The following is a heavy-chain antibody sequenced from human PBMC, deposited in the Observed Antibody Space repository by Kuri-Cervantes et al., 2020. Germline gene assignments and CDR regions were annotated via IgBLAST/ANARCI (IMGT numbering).Heavy chain of an antibody. Sequence: SLKISCAASGFTFDDYAMHWVRQAAGKGLEWVSGISWNSGSIGYADSVKGRFTISRDNSKNTLYLQMNSLRAEDTAVYYCARVVSQAGQFDYWGQGTLVTVSS. D-gene: IGHD4-23*01. CDR2: ISWNSGSI. J-gene: IGHJ4*02. CDR1: GFTFDDYA. V-gene: IGHV3-9*01. CDR3: ARVVSQAGQFDY.